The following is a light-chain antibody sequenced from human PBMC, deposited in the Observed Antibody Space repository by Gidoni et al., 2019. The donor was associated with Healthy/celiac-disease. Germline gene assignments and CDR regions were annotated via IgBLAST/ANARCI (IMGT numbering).Light chain of an antibody. Sequence: SYELTQPPSVSVSPGQTARITCSGAALPKQYAYWYQQKPGQAPVLGIYKDSERPSGIPERFSGSSSGTTVTLTICRVHAEDEADYYCQSADSSGTSPYVFGTGTKVTVL. CDR2: KDS. CDR3: QSADSSGTSPYV. CDR1: ALPKQY. J-gene: IGLJ1*01. V-gene: IGLV3-25*03.